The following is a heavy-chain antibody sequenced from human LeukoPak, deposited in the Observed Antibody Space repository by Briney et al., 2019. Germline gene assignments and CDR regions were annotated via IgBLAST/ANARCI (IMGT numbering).Heavy chain of an antibody. CDR2: IYTSGST. Sequence: SETLSLTCTVSGGSISSYYWSWIRQPAGKGLEWIGRIYTSGSTNYNPSLKSRVTMSVDTSKNQCSLKLSSVTAADTAVYYCARAGYYYGSGSYYTFDYWGQGTLVTVSS. V-gene: IGHV4-4*07. J-gene: IGHJ4*02. CDR1: GGSISSYY. CDR3: ARAGYYYGSGSYYTFDY. D-gene: IGHD3-10*01.